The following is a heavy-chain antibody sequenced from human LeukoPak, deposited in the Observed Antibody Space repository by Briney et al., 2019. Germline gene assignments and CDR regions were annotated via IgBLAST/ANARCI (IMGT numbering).Heavy chain of an antibody. V-gene: IGHV4-34*01. CDR1: GGSFSGYY. D-gene: IGHD3-3*01. CDR2: INHSGST. Sequence: SETLSLTCAVYGGSFSGYYWSWIRQPPGKGLEWIGEINHSGSTNYNPSLKSRVTISVDTSKNQFSLKLSSVTAADTAVYYCARVPLRFLSWFDPRGQGTLVTVSS. J-gene: IGHJ5*02. CDR3: ARVPLRFLSWFDP.